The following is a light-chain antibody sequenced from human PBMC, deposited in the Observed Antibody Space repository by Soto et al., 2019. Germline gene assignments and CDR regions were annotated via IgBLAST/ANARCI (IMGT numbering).Light chain of an antibody. J-gene: IGKJ4*01. CDR1: QTIDSW. Sequence: DNQMTQSPSTLSASVGDRVTISCRASQTIDSWLAWYQQRPGKPPNLLIYKASTLASGVPSRFSGSGSGTEFTLTIISLQPEDIATYYCQQYDNLPLPFGGGTKVAIK. CDR2: KAS. V-gene: IGKV1-5*03. CDR3: QQYDNLPLP.